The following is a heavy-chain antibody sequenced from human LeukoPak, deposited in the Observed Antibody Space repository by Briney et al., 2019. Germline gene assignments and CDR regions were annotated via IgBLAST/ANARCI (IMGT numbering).Heavy chain of an antibody. V-gene: IGHV3-7*01. CDR2: LKQDGSEK. Sequence: GGSLRLSCAASGFTFSSYWMTWVRQAPGKGLEWVAHLKQDGSEKYYVDSVKGRFTISRDNAKNSLYLQMSSLRAEDTAVYYCARDGGLLWFGESENDAFDIWGQGTMVTVSS. CDR1: GFTFSSYW. D-gene: IGHD3-10*01. J-gene: IGHJ3*02. CDR3: ARDGGLLWFGESENDAFDI.